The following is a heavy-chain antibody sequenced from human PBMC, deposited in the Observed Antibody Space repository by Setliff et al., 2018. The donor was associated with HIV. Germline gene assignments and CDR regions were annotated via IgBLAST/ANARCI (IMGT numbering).Heavy chain of an antibody. D-gene: IGHD4-4*01. Sequence: SVKVSCKASGGTFSSYAISWVRQAPGQGLEWMGGIIPIFNTANYAQKFQGRVTITADESTSTSHMEINSLRSGDTAVYYCARAGTLTMSNYFDYWGQGTLVTVSS. CDR2: IIPIFNTA. V-gene: IGHV1-69*13. CDR1: GGTFSSYA. J-gene: IGHJ4*02. CDR3: ARAGTLTMSNYFDY.